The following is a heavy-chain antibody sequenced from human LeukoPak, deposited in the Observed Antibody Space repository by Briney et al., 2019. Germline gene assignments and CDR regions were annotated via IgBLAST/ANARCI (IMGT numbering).Heavy chain of an antibody. CDR1: GFTFSSYA. CDR2: ISYDGSNK. Sequence: GGSLRLSCAASGFTFSSYAVHWVRQAPGKGLEWVAVISYDGSNKYYADSVKGRFTISRDNSKNTLYLQMNSLRAEDTAVYYCARDSDSYGDGYYFDYWGQGTLVTVSS. V-gene: IGHV3-30-3*01. D-gene: IGHD5-18*01. CDR3: ARDSDSYGDGYYFDY. J-gene: IGHJ4*02.